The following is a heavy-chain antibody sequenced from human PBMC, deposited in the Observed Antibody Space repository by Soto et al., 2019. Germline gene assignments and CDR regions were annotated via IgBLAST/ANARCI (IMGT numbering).Heavy chain of an antibody. V-gene: IGHV3-21*01. CDR3: VRELDGYGRFDY. D-gene: IGHD1-1*01. CDR2: ISSSSSYI. Sequence: GSFTPSCLASVSTFTVDIINWVRQAPGEGLELVSSISSSSSYIYYADSVQGRFSISREDADNSMSLYMSSLRGEDTAVHFCVRELDGYGRFDYWGLGTPVTVSS. J-gene: IGHJ4*02. CDR1: VSTFTVDI.